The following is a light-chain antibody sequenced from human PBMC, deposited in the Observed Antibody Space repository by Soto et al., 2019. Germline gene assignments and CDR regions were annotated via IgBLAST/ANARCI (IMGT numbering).Light chain of an antibody. CDR2: EVT. CDR3: SSHTTSSLPGI. Sequence: QSALTQPASVSGSPGQSITISCTGTSGDIGSYNRVSWYQQHPGKAPKLIIYEVTDRPSGVSNRFSGSKSANTASLTISGLQAEDEADYYCSSHTTSSLPGIFGGGTKLTVL. CDR1: SGDIGSYNR. V-gene: IGLV2-14*01. J-gene: IGLJ2*01.